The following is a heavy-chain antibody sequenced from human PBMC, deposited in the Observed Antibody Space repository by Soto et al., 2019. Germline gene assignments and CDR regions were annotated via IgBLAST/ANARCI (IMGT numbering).Heavy chain of an antibody. Sequence: QVQVVQSGAEVKKPGASVKVSCKTSGYTFTSFDIHWVRQATGQGLEWMGWVNPHSGNTGLAQKFQGRVNMTTNTSISTAYMELSSLISEDTAVYYCARGVLTVNYAHNWFGPWGQGNLVTVSS. D-gene: IGHD2-8*01. V-gene: IGHV1-8*01. CDR1: GYTFTSFD. J-gene: IGHJ5*02. CDR2: VNPHSGNT. CDR3: ARGVLTVNYAHNWFGP.